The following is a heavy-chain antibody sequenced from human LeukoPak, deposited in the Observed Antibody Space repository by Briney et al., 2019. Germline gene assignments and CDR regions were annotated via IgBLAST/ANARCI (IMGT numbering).Heavy chain of an antibody. CDR3: AKDQYGYRSGWAFYYYSGMDV. Sequence: PGGSLRLSCAASGFTFDDYAMHWVRQAPGKGLEWVSGISWNSGSIGYADSVKGRFTISRDNAKNSLYLQMNSLRAEDTAVYYCAKDQYGYRSGWAFYYYSGMDVWGQGTTVTVSS. CDR2: ISWNSGSI. D-gene: IGHD6-19*01. J-gene: IGHJ6*02. V-gene: IGHV3-9*01. CDR1: GFTFDDYA.